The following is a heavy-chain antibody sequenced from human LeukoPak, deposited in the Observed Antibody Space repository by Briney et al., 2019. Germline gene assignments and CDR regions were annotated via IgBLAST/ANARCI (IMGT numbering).Heavy chain of an antibody. CDR1: GGSISSGGYY. CDR2: IYHSGST. Sequence: PSETLSLTCTVSGGSISSGGYYWSWIRQPPGKGLEWIGYIYHSGSTYYNPSLKSRVTISMDTSKNQFSLNLNSVTAADTAVYYCARHTTSGYCSGGACPFDYWGQGNLVTVSS. CDR3: ARHTTSGYCSGGACPFDY. D-gene: IGHD2-15*01. V-gene: IGHV4-30-2*01. J-gene: IGHJ4*02.